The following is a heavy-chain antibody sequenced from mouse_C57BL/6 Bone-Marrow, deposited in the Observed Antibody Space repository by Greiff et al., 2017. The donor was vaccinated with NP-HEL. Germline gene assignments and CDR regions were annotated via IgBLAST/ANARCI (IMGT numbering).Heavy chain of an antibody. CDR3: AREGDGYARYFDV. CDR1: GYTFTSYG. Sequence: QVQLQQSGAELARPGASVKLSCKASGYTFTSYGISWVKQRTGQGLEWIGEIYPRSGNTYYNEKFKGKATLTAAKSSSTAYMELRSLTSEDSAVYFCAREGDGYARYFDVWGTGTTVTVSS. V-gene: IGHV1-81*01. J-gene: IGHJ1*03. CDR2: IYPRSGNT. D-gene: IGHD2-2*01.